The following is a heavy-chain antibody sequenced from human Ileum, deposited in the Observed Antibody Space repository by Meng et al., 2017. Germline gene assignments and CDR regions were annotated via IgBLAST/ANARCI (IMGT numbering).Heavy chain of an antibody. V-gene: IGHV1-69*02. J-gene: IGHJ4*02. Sequence: QVQLVQSGAEVKKPGSSVKVSCKASGGTFYSYTISWVRQAPGQVLEWMGRIIPVLGVAKRAQKFQGRVTIIADKSTSTSHMELSNLRSEGTGVYYCASESPNSSGAHEDWGQGTLVTVSS. CDR3: ASESPNSSGAHED. CDR2: IIPVLGVA. CDR1: GGTFYSYT. D-gene: IGHD3-22*01.